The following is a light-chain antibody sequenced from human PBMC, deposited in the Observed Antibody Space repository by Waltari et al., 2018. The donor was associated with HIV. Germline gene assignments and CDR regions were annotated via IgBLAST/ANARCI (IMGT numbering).Light chain of an antibody. CDR1: QTVPSD. CDR3: QQYADWPFT. J-gene: IGKJ4*01. CDR2: GAS. Sequence: EIVLTQSPATLSVSPGDGATLSCRASQTVPSDLAWYQQKPGQAPRLLFYGASTRATGIPIRFSGSGSGTDFTLTISSLQSEDLAVYYCQQYADWPFTFGGGTKVEI. V-gene: IGKV3D-15*01.